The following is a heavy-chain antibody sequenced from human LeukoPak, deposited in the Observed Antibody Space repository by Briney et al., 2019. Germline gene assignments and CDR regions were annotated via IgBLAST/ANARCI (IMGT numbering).Heavy chain of an antibody. J-gene: IGHJ4*02. CDR2: ISGGGGST. D-gene: IGHD6-13*01. V-gene: IGHV3-23*01. Sequence: GGSLRLSCAASGFTFSNYAMSWVRQAPGKGLEWVSAISGGGGSTYYADSVKGRFTISRDNSKNTLYLQMNSLRAEDTAVYYCARELAAAAGTSFDYWGQGTLVTVSS. CDR1: GFTFSNYA. CDR3: ARELAAAAGTSFDY.